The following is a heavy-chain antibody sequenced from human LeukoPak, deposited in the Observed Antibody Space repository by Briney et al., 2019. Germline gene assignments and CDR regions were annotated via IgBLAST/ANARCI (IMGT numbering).Heavy chain of an antibody. CDR2: INPNSGGT. Sequence: ASVKVSCKASGYTFTGYYMHWVRQAPGQGLEWMGWINPNSGGTNYAQKFQGSVTMTRDTSISTAYMELSRLRSHDTDVYYCARDQWADSSGYYYASFDYWGQGTLVTVSS. D-gene: IGHD3-22*01. CDR1: GYTFTGYY. CDR3: ARDQWADSSGYYYASFDY. J-gene: IGHJ4*02. V-gene: IGHV1-2*02.